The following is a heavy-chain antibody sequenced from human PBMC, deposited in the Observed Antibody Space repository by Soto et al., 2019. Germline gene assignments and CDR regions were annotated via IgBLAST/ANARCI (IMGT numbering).Heavy chain of an antibody. Sequence: QVQLQESGPGLVKPSQTLSLTCTVSGGSISSVGYYWSWIRQHPGKGLEWIGYIYYSGSTYYNPSPQRRGTMLVDTSKTQFALKLSSVTAADTAVYYCARDYYGSGIGGRWFDPWGQGTLVTVSS. CDR2: IYYSGST. V-gene: IGHV4-31*03. CDR3: ARDYYGSGIGGRWFDP. J-gene: IGHJ5*02. CDR1: GGSISSVGYY. D-gene: IGHD3-10*01.